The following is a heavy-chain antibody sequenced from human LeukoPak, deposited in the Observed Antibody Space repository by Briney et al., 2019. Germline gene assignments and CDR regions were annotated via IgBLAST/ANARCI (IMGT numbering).Heavy chain of an antibody. CDR1: GGSISSGSYY. J-gene: IGHJ3*02. D-gene: IGHD4-23*01. V-gene: IGHV4-61*02. Sequence: SETLSLTCTVSGGSISSGSYYWSWIRQPAGKGLEWIGRIYTSGSTNYNPSLKSRVTISVDTSKNQFSLELSSVTAADTAVYYCAREKATVAPNDAFDIWGQGTMVTVSS. CDR2: IYTSGST. CDR3: AREKATVAPNDAFDI.